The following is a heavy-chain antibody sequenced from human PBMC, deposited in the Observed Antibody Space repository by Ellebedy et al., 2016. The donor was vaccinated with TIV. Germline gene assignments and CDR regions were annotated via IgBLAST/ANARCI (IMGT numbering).Heavy chain of an antibody. CDR1: GGPISSYY. Sequence: GSLRLSXTVSGGPISSYYWRWIRQPPGKGLEWIGYIYYSGSTNYNPSLKSRVTISVDTSKNQFSLKLSSVTAADTAVYYCARSGSYYLGYFDYWGQGTLVTVSS. D-gene: IGHD3-10*01. J-gene: IGHJ4*02. CDR2: IYYSGST. CDR3: ARSGSYYLGYFDY. V-gene: IGHV4-59*12.